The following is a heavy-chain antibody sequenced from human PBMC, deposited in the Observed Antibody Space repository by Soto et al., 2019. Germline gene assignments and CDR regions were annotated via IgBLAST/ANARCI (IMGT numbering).Heavy chain of an antibody. CDR2: INPNSGGT. CDR3: ARGDYYGSGSSSIFPIYYYYGMDV. J-gene: IGHJ6*02. CDR1: GYTFTGYY. Sequence: GASVKVSCKASGYTFTGYYMHWVRQAPGQGLEWMGWINPNSGGTNYAQKFQGWVTMTRDTSISTAYMELSRLRSDDTAVYYCARGDYYGSGSSSIFPIYYYYGMDVWGQGATVTVSS. D-gene: IGHD3-10*01. V-gene: IGHV1-2*04.